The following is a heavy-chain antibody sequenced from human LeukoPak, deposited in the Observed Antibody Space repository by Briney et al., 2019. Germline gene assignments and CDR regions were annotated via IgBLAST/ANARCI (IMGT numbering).Heavy chain of an antibody. D-gene: IGHD3-3*01. J-gene: IGHJ4*02. CDR2: IKQDGSEK. Sequence: GGSLRLSCAASGFTFSSYWMSWVRQAPGKRLEWVANIKQDGSEKYYVDSVKGRFTISRDNAKNSLYLQMNSLRAEDTAVYYCARDPTIFGVVIVPDYWGQGTLVTVSS. V-gene: IGHV3-7*01. CDR1: GFTFSSYW. CDR3: ARDPTIFGVVIVPDY.